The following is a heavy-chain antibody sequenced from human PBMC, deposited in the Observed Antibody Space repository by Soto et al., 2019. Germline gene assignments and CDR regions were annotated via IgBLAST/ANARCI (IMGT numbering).Heavy chain of an antibody. CDR3: SRMYSTSLSNAFDI. D-gene: IGHD6-6*01. J-gene: IGHJ3*02. CDR1: GFSLSNPTMG. V-gene: IGHV2-26*01. CDR2: SYSNDEK. Sequence: QVTLKESGPVLVKPTETLTLTCTVSGFSLSNPTMGVSWIRQPPGKALEWLAHSYSNDEKSYSTSRENRLSIXKXTXKSQVVLTTTNMDPVDTATYYCSRMYSTSLSNAFDIWGQGTVVTVSS.